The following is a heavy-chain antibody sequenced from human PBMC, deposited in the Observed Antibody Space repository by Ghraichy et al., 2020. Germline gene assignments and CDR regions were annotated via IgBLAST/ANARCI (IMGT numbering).Heavy chain of an antibody. J-gene: IGHJ6*02. V-gene: IGHV3-53*01. CDR3: ARCITMYGMDV. Sequence: GESLNISCAASGFTVSSNYMSWVRQAPGKGLEWVSVIYSGGSTYYADSVKGRFTISRDNSKNTLYLQMNSLRAEGTAVYYCARCITMYGMDVWGQGTTVTVSS. CDR1: GFTVSSNY. D-gene: IGHD3-10*01. CDR2: IYSGGST.